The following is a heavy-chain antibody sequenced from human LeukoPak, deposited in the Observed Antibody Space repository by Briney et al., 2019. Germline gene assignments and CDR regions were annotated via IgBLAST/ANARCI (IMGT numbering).Heavy chain of an antibody. Sequence: ASVKVSCKASGYTFTGCYMHWVRQAPGQGLEWMGWINPNSGGTNYAQKFQGRVTMTRDTSISTAYMELSRLRSDDTAVYYCARVQSPSYGDYGLYYFDYWGQGTLVTVSS. D-gene: IGHD4-17*01. CDR3: ARVQSPSYGDYGLYYFDY. CDR2: INPNSGGT. CDR1: GYTFTGCY. V-gene: IGHV1-2*02. J-gene: IGHJ4*02.